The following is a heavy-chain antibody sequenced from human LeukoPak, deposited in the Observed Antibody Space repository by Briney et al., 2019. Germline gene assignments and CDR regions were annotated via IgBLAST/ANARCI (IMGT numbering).Heavy chain of an antibody. V-gene: IGHV1-46*01. CDR3: ARGSPNWVGATSHFDY. Sequence: GASVKVSCKASGYTFTSYYMHWVRQAPGQGLEWMGIINPSGGSTSYAQKFQGRVTMTRDTSTSTVYRELSSLRFEDTAVYYCARGSPNWVGATSHFDYWGQGTLVTVSS. D-gene: IGHD1-26*01. CDR1: GYTFTSYY. CDR2: INPSGGST. J-gene: IGHJ4*02.